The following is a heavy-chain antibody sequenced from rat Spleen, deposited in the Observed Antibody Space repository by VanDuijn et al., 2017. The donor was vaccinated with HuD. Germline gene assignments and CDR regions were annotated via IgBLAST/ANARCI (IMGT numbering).Heavy chain of an antibody. V-gene: IGHV5-25*01. D-gene: IGHD5-1*01. CDR3: ARHSNWGFDY. J-gene: IGHJ2*01. CDR2: INFDGSNT. Sequence: EVQLVESGGGLVQPGRSMKLSCAASGFTFSNFDMAWVRQTPTKGLEWVASINFDGSNTYYLDSLKSRFPISRDNAKSTLYLQMDSLRSEDTATYYCARHSNWGFDYWGQGVMVTVSS. CDR1: GFTFSNFD.